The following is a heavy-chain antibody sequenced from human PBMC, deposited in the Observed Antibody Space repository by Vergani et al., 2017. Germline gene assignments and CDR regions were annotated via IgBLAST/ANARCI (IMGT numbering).Heavy chain of an antibody. CDR2: ISGSGGST. Sequence: EVQLLESGGGLAQPGGSLRLSCAASGFTFSSYAMSWVRQAPGKGLEWVSAISGSGGSTYYADSVKGRFTISRDNSKNTLYLQMNSLRAEDTALYYCARERNAYYDFWSGYYTQYYFDYWGQGTLVTVSS. V-gene: IGHV3-23*01. CDR3: ARERNAYYDFWSGYYTQYYFDY. D-gene: IGHD3-3*01. J-gene: IGHJ4*02. CDR1: GFTFSSYA.